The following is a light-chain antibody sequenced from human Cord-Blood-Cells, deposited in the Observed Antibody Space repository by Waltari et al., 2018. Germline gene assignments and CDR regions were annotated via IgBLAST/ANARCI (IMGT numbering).Light chain of an antibody. CDR1: QSVSSSY. Sequence: EIVLTQSPGTLSLSPGERATLSCRASQSVSSSYLAWYQQKPGQAPRLLIYGASSRTTGIPDRFSGSGSGTDFTLTISRLEPEDFALYYCQQYGSSPPNTFGGGTKVEIK. V-gene: IGKV3-20*01. CDR2: GAS. CDR3: QQYGSSPPNT. J-gene: IGKJ4*01.